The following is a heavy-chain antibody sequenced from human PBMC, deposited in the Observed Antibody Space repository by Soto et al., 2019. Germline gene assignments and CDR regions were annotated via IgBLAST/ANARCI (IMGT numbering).Heavy chain of an antibody. V-gene: IGHV3-33*01. CDR1: GFAFSAYG. D-gene: IGHD3-10*01. Sequence: LRLSWAGAGFAFSAYGRHLVRQAPGKGLEWVALIWYDGAIKYYADSVKGRFTISRDNSKNMLHLQMNGLGAEDTAMYYCARGVGVWFGVHYWGQGTPVTVSS. J-gene: IGHJ1*01. CDR3: ARGVGVWFGVHY. CDR2: IWYDGAIK.